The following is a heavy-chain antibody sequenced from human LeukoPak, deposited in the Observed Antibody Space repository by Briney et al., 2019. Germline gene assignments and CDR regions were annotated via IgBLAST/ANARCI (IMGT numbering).Heavy chain of an antibody. V-gene: IGHV3-48*04. CDR1: GFTFSRYS. J-gene: IGHJ6*04. Sequence: SGGSLRLSCAASGFTFSRYSMNWVRQAPGKGLEWVSYISSSSSTIYYADSVKGRFTISRDNAKNSLYLQMNSLRAEDTAVYYCAELGITMIGGVWGKGTTVTISS. CDR2: ISSSSSTI. D-gene: IGHD3-10*02. CDR3: AELGITMIGGV.